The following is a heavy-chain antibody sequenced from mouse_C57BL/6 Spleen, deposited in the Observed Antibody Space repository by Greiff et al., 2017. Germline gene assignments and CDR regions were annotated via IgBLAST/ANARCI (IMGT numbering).Heavy chain of an antibody. V-gene: IGHV3-6*01. CDR3: ARERIYGSSYNYFDY. Sequence: DVKLQESGPGLVKPSQSLSLTCSVTGYSITSGYYWNWIRQFPGNKLEWMGYISYDGSNNYNPSLKNRISITRDTSKNQFFLKLNSVTTEDTATYYCARERIYGSSYNYFDYWGQGTTLTVSS. CDR1: GYSITSGYY. D-gene: IGHD1-1*01. CDR2: ISYDGSN. J-gene: IGHJ2*01.